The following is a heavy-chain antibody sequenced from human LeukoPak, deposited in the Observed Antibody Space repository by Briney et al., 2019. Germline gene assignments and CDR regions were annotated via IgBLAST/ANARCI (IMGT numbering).Heavy chain of an antibody. J-gene: IGHJ5*02. CDR1: GGSISSYY. Sequence: SETLSLTCTVSGGSISSYYWSWIRQPPGKGLEWIGYIYYSGSTNYNPSLKSRVTISVDTSKNQFSLKLSSVTAADTAVYYCARNYCSSTSCYTEPWFDPWGQGTLVTVSS. CDR2: IYYSGST. V-gene: IGHV4-59*08. D-gene: IGHD2-2*02. CDR3: ARNYCSSTSCYTEPWFDP.